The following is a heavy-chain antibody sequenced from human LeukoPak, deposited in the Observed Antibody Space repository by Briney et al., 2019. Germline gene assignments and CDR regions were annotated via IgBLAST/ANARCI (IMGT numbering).Heavy chain of an antibody. D-gene: IGHD3-10*01. J-gene: IGHJ4*02. CDR1: GYSISSGYY. CDR2: IYHSGST. Sequence: SETLSLTCTVSGYSISSGYYWGWIRQPPGKGLEWIGSIYHSGSTYYNPSLKSRVTVSIDTSKNEFSLRLTSVTAADTAVYYCAREANYYGSGSYFEGTFDYWGQGSLVTVSS. V-gene: IGHV4-38-2*02. CDR3: AREANYYGSGSYFEGTFDY.